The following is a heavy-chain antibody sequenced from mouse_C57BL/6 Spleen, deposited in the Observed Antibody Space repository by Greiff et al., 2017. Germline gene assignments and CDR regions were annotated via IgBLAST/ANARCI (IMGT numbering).Heavy chain of an antibody. D-gene: IGHD2-4*01. Sequence: VQLQQSGPELVKPGASVKLSCKASGYTFTDYNMHWVKQSHGKSLEWIGYINPNNGGTSYNQKFKGKATLTVNKASSTAYMELRSLTSEDSAVXYCARSAPCCDYPWFAYWGQGTLVTVSA. V-gene: IGHV1-22*01. CDR3: ARSAPCCDYPWFAY. J-gene: IGHJ3*01. CDR2: INPNNGGT. CDR1: GYTFTDYN.